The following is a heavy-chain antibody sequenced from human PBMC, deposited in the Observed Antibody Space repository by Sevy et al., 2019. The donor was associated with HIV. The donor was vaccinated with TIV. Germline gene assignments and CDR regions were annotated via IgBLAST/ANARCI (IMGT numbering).Heavy chain of an antibody. Sequence: GGSLRLSCAASGFTFSRSWMSWVRQAPGKGLEWVANIKEAGSEKYYVDSVKGRFTISRDNAKNSLYLQMNILRAEDTAVYYCARDRFSGNDFWGAYTNWFDPWGQGTLVTVSS. CDR2: IKEAGSEK. J-gene: IGHJ5*02. D-gene: IGHD3-3*01. CDR3: ARDRFSGNDFWGAYTNWFDP. V-gene: IGHV3-7*01. CDR1: GFTFSRSW.